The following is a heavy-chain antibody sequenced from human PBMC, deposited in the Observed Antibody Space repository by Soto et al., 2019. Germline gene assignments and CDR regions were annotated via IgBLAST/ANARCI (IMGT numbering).Heavy chain of an antibody. J-gene: IGHJ4*02. D-gene: IGHD3-3*01. Sequence: PSETLSLTCTVSGGSITSSKHYWSRIRQHPGKGLEWIGYIYLSGFTYSNPSLKSRVTMSIDTSKNQFSLKLSSVTAADTAVYYCARGGLDDFWSGYLYHLDSWGLGTLVTVSS. CDR3: ARGGLDDFWSGYLYHLDS. CDR2: IYLSGFT. CDR1: GGSITSSKHY. V-gene: IGHV4-30-4*08.